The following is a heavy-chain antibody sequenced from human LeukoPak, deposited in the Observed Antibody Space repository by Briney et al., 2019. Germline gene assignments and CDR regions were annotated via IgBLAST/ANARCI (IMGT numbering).Heavy chain of an antibody. CDR2: IRSKANSYAT. Sequence: GGSLRLSCAASGFTFSGSAMHWVRQASGKGLEWVGRIRSKANSYATAYAASVKGRFTISRDDSKNTAYLQMNSLKTEDTAVYYCANQDSTEYSYYFDFWGQGTLVTVSS. CDR3: ANQDSTEYSYYFDF. CDR1: GFTFSGSA. V-gene: IGHV3-73*01. D-gene: IGHD2/OR15-2a*01. J-gene: IGHJ4*02.